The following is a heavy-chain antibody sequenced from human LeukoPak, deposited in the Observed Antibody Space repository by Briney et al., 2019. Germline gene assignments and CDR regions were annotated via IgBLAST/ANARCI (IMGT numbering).Heavy chain of an antibody. J-gene: IGHJ4*02. CDR1: GFSFTSAW. V-gene: IGHV3-15*01. CDR3: TPDFSHFDLSSGYYSY. Sequence: PGGTLRLSSVASGFSFTSAWMVWVRQAPGNGLEWVGRIKDRIDGGTTDVAAAVKGRFTISRDDSRSTVYLQMDSLKTEDTAMYYCTPDFSHFDLSSGYYSYWGLGTLVSVSS. D-gene: IGHD3-3*01. CDR2: IKDRIDGGTT.